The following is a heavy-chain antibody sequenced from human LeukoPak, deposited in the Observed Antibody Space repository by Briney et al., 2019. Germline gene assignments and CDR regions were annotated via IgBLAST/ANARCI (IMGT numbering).Heavy chain of an antibody. V-gene: IGHV3-23*01. J-gene: IGHJ4*02. Sequence: PGGSLRLSCAASGFMFSIYALSWVRQAPGKGLEWVSSISGSGGGTYYADSVKGRFTISRDNSKKMLFLQMTSLTAEDTAVYYCAKFTPGDPRRGTQIPFDYWGQGTLVTVSS. D-gene: IGHD1-26*01. CDR3: AKFTPGDPRRGTQIPFDY. CDR2: ISGSGGGT. CDR1: GFMFSIYA.